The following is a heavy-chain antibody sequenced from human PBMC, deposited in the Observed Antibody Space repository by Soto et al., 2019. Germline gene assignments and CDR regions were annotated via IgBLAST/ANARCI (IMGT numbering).Heavy chain of an antibody. D-gene: IGHD3-22*01. V-gene: IGHV1-3*01. Sequence: ASVKVSCKASGYTFSSYIMHWVRQAPGQRLEWMGWINAGNGDTKYSQNFQGRITITRDTSASTVYMELSSLRSEDTAVYYCARYFDRGDYHFDYWGQGTLVTVSS. CDR1: GYTFSSYI. CDR2: INAGNGDT. J-gene: IGHJ4*02. CDR3: ARYFDRGDYHFDY.